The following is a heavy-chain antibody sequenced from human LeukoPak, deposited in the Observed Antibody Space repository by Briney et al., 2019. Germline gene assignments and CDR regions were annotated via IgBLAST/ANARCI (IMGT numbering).Heavy chain of an antibody. CDR1: GGTFSSYA. V-gene: IGHV1-69*05. J-gene: IGHJ4*02. CDR3: ARGPTLRLLWFGELEK. D-gene: IGHD3-10*01. CDR2: IIPIFGTA. Sequence: ASVKVSCKASGGTFSSYAISWVRQAPGQGLEWMGGIIPIFGTANYAQKFQGRVTITTDESTSTAYMELSSLRSEDTAVYYCARGPTLRLLWFGELEKWGKGTLVTVSS.